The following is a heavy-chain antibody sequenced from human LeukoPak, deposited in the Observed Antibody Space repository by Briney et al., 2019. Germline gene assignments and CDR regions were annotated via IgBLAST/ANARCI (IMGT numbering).Heavy chain of an antibody. D-gene: IGHD3-22*01. CDR3: AKTMDSSGYKPLSYNWFDP. J-gene: IGHJ5*02. Sequence: GGSLRLSCAASGFTFSSYAMSWVRQAPGKGLEWVSAISGSGGSTYYADSVKGRFTISRDNSKNTLYLQMNSLRAEDTAVYYCAKTMDSSGYKPLSYNWFDPWGQETLVTVSS. V-gene: IGHV3-23*01. CDR2: ISGSGGST. CDR1: GFTFSSYA.